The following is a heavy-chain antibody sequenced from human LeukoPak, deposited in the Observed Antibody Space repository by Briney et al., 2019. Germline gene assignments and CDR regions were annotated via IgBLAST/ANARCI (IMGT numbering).Heavy chain of an antibody. Sequence: SEALSLTCTVSGGSISSYYWSWIRQPPGKGLEWIGYIYYTGSTNDNPSLKSRVTISVDTSKNQFSLKLSSVTVADTAVYYCARDLFGEFDGWFDPWGQGTLVTVSS. D-gene: IGHD3-10*02. V-gene: IGHV4-59*01. J-gene: IGHJ5*02. CDR1: GGSISSYY. CDR3: ARDLFGEFDGWFDP. CDR2: IYYTGST.